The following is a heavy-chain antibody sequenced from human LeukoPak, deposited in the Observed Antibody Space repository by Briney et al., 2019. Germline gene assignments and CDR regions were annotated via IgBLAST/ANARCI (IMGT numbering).Heavy chain of an antibody. CDR1: GFTFDDYA. J-gene: IGHJ4*02. CDR3: ARAPWSAASLDY. CDR2: ISGEGFNT. V-gene: IGHV3-43*02. Sequence: GGSLRLSCAASGFTFDDYAMHWVRQAPGKGLEWVSLISGEGFNTYYADSVKGRFTISRDNSKDSLYPQMTSLTTEDTALYYCARAPWSAASLDYWGQGTLVTVSS. D-gene: IGHD6-13*01.